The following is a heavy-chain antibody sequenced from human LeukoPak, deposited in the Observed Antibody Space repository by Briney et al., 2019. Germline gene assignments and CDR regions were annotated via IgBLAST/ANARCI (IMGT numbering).Heavy chain of an antibody. D-gene: IGHD6-6*01. CDR2: ISGSGDTT. V-gene: IGHV3-23*01. J-gene: IGHJ4*02. CDR1: GFTFSSYT. Sequence: GGSLRLSCAASGFTFSSYTMSWVRQAPGKGLDWVSTISGSGDTTYSADSVKGRFTISRDNSKSTLYLQMNSLRAEDTAVYYCAKDRRYSTSAVDVDYWGQGTLVTVSS. CDR3: AKDRRYSTSAVDVDY.